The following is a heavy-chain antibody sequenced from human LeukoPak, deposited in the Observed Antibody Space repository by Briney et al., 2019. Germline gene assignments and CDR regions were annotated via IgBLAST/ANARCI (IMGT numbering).Heavy chain of an antibody. CDR1: GGSFSGYY. D-gene: IGHD3-22*01. CDR2: IKHSGST. J-gene: IGHJ3*02. CDR3: ARGPYSYDSSGAFDI. Sequence: SETLSLTCAVYGGSFSGYYWSSIRQPPGKGLEWIGEIKHSGSTNNNPSLKSRVTITVDTSKNQFSLKLSSVTAADTAVYFCARGPYSYDSSGAFDIWGQGTMVTVSS. V-gene: IGHV4-34*01.